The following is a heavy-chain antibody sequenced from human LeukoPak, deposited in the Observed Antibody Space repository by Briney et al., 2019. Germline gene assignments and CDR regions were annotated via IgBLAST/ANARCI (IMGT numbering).Heavy chain of an antibody. CDR3: ARDGHSSSSPFDY. Sequence: SGGSLRLSCAASGFNFSSYWMSWVRQAPGKGLEWVANIKQDGSEKYYVDSVKGRFTISRDNAKNSLYLQMNSLRAEDTAVYYCARDGHSSSSPFDYWAQGTLVTVSS. J-gene: IGHJ4*02. D-gene: IGHD6-6*01. V-gene: IGHV3-7*01. CDR2: IKQDGSEK. CDR1: GFNFSSYW.